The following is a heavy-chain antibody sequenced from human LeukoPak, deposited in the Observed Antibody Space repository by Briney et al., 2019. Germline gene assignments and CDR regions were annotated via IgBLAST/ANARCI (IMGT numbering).Heavy chain of an antibody. J-gene: IGHJ4*02. D-gene: IGHD3-9*01. V-gene: IGHV4-39*07. CDR1: GGSISSGGYY. Sequence: SETLSLTCAVSGGSISSGGYYWSWIRQPPGKGLEWIGSIYHSGSTYYNPSLKSRVTLSVDTSKNQFSLKLSSVTAADTAVYYCARGYYDFLTGYFPPHYWGQGTPVTVSS. CDR2: IYHSGST. CDR3: ARGYYDFLTGYFPPHY.